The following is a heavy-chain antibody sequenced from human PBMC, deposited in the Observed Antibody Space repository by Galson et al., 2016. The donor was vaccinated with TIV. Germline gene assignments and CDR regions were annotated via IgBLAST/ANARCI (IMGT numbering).Heavy chain of an antibody. D-gene: IGHD2-2*02. CDR1: GYSISSGFY. CDR2: IYYTGTT. V-gene: IGHV4-38-2*02. CDR3: ARRLYTNSPFDP. J-gene: IGHJ5*02. Sequence: LSLTCIVSGYSISSGFYWAWIRQPPGKGPEWIGSIYYTGTTYYSPSLESRVTISKDTSKNQFSLKVNSLTAADTAVYYCARRLYTNSPFDPWGQGTLVTVSS.